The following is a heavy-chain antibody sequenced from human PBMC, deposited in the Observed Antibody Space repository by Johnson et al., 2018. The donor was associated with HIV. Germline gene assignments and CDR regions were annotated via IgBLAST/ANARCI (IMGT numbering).Heavy chain of an antibody. Sequence: KPGGSLRLSCAVSGFTFNNAWVSWVRQAPGKGLEWVGRIKSKTDGGTTDYAAPVKGRFTFSRDASKNTLYVQMNSLKTEDTAVYYCNTGVVGQRGGAFDIWGQGTMVTVSS. V-gene: IGHV3-15*01. CDR3: NTGVVGQRGGAFDI. J-gene: IGHJ3*02. CDR1: GFTFNNAW. D-gene: IGHD6-25*01. CDR2: IKSKTDGGTT.